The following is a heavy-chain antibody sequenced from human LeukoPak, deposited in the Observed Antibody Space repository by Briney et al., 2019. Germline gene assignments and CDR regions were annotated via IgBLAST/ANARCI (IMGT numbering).Heavy chain of an antibody. CDR2: IYYSGST. CDR1: GGSISSGGYS. D-gene: IGHD3-9*01. J-gene: IGHJ4*02. Sequence: PSETLSLTCAVSGGSISSGGYSWSWIRQPPGKGLEWIGYIYYSGSTYYNPSLKSRVTISVDTSKNQFSLKLSSVTAADTAVYYCAREAVRYFDWLSFDYWGQGTLVTVSS. V-gene: IGHV4-30-4*07. CDR3: AREAVRYFDWLSFDY.